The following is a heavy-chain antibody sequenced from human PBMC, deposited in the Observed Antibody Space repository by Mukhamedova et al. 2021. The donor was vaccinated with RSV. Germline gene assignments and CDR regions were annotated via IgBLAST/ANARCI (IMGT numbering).Heavy chain of an antibody. CDR2: IVPVFGTT. J-gene: IGHJ4*02. D-gene: IGHD4-23*01. CDR3: ANEKTVHVATPWYFDS. V-gene: IGHV1-69*15. Sequence: ISWVRQAPGQNFEWMGRIVPVFGTTKYAQRFLGRITFTADESTRTTYMELSSLSSDDTAVYFCANEKTVHVATPWYFDSWGQGT.